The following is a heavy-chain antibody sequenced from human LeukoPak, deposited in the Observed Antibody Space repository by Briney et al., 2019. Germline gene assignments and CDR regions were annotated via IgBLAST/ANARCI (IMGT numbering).Heavy chain of an antibody. CDR1: GGSISSYY. V-gene: IGHV4-59*01. Sequence: PSETLSLTCTVSGGSISSYYWSWLRQPPGKGLEWIGYIYYSGSTNYNPSLKSRVTISVDTSKNQFSLKLSSVTAADTAVYYCAGGGGGSFSKSPFDYWGQGTMVTVSS. CDR2: IYYSGST. CDR3: AGGGGGSFSKSPFDY. J-gene: IGHJ4*02. D-gene: IGHD1-26*01.